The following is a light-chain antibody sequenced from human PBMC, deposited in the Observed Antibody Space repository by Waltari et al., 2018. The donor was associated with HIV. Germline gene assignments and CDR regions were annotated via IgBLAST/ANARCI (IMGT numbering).Light chain of an antibody. CDR1: QDINNL. Sequence: DIQLTQSPSSLPASVGESVTINCQASQDINNLLNWYKKKPGKAPKWLIYDVANLEKGFPSRFSGSGLETHFTLTFSHLQVEDMATYYCQQYYILPITFGGGTTVDMK. J-gene: IGKJ4*01. CDR3: QQYYILPIT. V-gene: IGKV1-33*01. CDR2: DVA.